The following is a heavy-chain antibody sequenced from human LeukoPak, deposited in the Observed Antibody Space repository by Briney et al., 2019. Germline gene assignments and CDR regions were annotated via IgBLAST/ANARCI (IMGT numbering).Heavy chain of an antibody. J-gene: IGHJ4*02. CDR3: AREDKTRGSYSVDY. CDR2: ISYDGRNT. Sequence: HSGGSLRLSCAASGFTFSSYAVHWVRHAPGKGLEWVAVISYDGRNTYYAGSVQGRFTISRDNSKNTLYLQMNSLRAEDTAVYYCAREDKTRGSYSVDYWGQGTLVTVSS. V-gene: IGHV3-30*04. CDR1: GFTFSSYA. D-gene: IGHD3-10*01.